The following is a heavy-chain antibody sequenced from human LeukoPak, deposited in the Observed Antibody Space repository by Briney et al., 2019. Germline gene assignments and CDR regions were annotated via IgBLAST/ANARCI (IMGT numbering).Heavy chain of an antibody. J-gene: IGHJ4*02. CDR3: AKGRWSSLDY. D-gene: IGHD2-8*02. CDR2: ISYDGSNK. CDR1: GFTFSSYG. Sequence: GGSLRLSCAASGFTFSSYGMHWVRQAPGKGLEWVAVISYDGSNKYYADSVKGRFTISRDNSKNTLYLQMNSLRAEDTAVYYCAKGRWSSLDYWGQGTLVTVSS. V-gene: IGHV3-30*18.